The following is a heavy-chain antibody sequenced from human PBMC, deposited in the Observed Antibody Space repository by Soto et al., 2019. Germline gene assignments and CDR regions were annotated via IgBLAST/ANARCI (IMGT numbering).Heavy chain of an antibody. D-gene: IGHD6-19*01. CDR2: ISNSGGGT. CDR3: AKPAVAGPAYYCFDY. Sequence: ELQLLESGGGLVQPGGSLRLSCAASGFTFSSYAMTWVRQAPGKGLEWVSGISNSGGGTYYADSVKGRFTISRDNSKNTLYLQMNRLRAEDTAVYYCAKPAVAGPAYYCFDYWGQGTLVTVSS. CDR1: GFTFSSYA. J-gene: IGHJ4*02. V-gene: IGHV3-23*01.